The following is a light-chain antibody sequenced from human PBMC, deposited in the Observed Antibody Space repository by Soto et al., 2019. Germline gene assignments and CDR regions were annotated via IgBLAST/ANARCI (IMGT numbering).Light chain of an antibody. CDR1: SGHSDYT. CDR2: LNSDGSH. V-gene: IGLV4-69*01. Sequence: QPVLTQSPSASASLGASVKLTCTLSSGHSDYTIAWHQQQPEKGPRYLMKLNSDGSHNKGDAIPDRFSGSSSGAERYLTISGLQSEDEADYYCQTWGTGIVVFGGETKLTVL. J-gene: IGLJ2*01. CDR3: QTWGTGIVV.